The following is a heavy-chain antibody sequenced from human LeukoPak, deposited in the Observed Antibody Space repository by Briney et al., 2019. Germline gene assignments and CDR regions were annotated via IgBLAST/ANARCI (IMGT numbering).Heavy chain of an antibody. J-gene: IGHJ5*02. CDR2: IDPEDGDT. CDR3: AKVGTSGWFDP. CDR1: GYTFTDSF. D-gene: IGHD3-10*01. V-gene: IGHV1-69-2*01. Sequence: ASVKVSCKASGYTFTDSFIHWVQQAPGKGLEWMGRIDPEDGDTVYAENFQGRVTMTADTSTDTAYMEPSSLLVEDTAVFYCAKVGTSGWFDPWGQGTLVIVSS.